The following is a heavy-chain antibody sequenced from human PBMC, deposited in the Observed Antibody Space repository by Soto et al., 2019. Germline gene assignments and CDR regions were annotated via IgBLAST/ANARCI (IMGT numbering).Heavy chain of an antibody. CDR3: ARDIVVVPAARPHYFDY. CDR2: INPSGGST. J-gene: IGHJ4*02. D-gene: IGHD2-2*01. CDR1: GYTFTSYY. Sequence: QVQLVQSGAEVKKPGASVKVSCKASGYTFTSYYMHWVRQAPGQGLEWMGIINPSGGSTSYAQKFQGRVTMTTDTSTSKVYMELSSLRSEDTAVYYCARDIVVVPAARPHYFDYWGQGTLVTVSS. V-gene: IGHV1-46*01.